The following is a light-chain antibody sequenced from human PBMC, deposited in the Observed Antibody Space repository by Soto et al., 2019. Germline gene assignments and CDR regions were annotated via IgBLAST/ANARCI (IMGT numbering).Light chain of an antibody. J-gene: IGKJ1*01. CDR3: QQYGSSPLT. V-gene: IGKV3-20*01. CDR2: GAS. Sequence: EIVLTQSPGTLSFSPGERATLSCRASQSVTSTYLAWYQQKPCQPPRLLIYGASSRATGIPDRFSGSGSVTDFTLTISRLAPEDFAVYYCQQYGSSPLTFGQGTKVEIK. CDR1: QSVTSTY.